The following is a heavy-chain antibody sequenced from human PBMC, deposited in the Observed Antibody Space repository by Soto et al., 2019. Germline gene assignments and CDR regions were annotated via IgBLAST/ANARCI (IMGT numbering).Heavy chain of an antibody. J-gene: IGHJ6*02. V-gene: IGHV4-59*01. CDR3: ARGEDAFFYYGLDV. CDR2: IYDTGISGYTPST. CDR1: GGSITSSY. Sequence: PETLSLTCTVSGGSITSSYWSWIRRPPGKGLEWIAYIYDTGISGYTPSTSYNPSLKSRVTMSVDTSKSQFSLKLTSVTAADTAAYYCARGEDAFFYYGLDVWGQGITVTVSS.